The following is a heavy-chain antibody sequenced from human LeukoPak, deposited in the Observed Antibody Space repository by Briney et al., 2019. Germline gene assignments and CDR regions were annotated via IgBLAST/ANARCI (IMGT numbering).Heavy chain of an antibody. J-gene: IGHJ4*02. CDR1: GFTASSNY. CDR2: IYSGGST. V-gene: IGHV3-53*01. CDR3: ARAPGPFDY. Sequence: GGSLRLSCAASGFTASSNYMSWVRQAPGKGLEWVSVIYSGGSTYYADSVKGRFTISRDNSKNTLYLQMNSLRAEDTAVYYCARAPGPFDYWGQGTLVTVSS.